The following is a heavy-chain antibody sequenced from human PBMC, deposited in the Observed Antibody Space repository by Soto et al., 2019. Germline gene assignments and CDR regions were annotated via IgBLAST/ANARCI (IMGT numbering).Heavy chain of an antibody. CDR3: ARSNRGSWYYYYYGMDV. J-gene: IGHJ6*02. Sequence: SVKVSCKASGGTFSSYAISWVRQAPGQGLEWMGGIIPIFGTANYAQKFQGRVTITADESTSTAYMELSSLRSEDTAVYYCARSNRGSWYYYYYGMDVWGQGTTVTVSS. D-gene: IGHD6-13*01. CDR1: GGTFSSYA. V-gene: IGHV1-69*13. CDR2: IIPIFGTA.